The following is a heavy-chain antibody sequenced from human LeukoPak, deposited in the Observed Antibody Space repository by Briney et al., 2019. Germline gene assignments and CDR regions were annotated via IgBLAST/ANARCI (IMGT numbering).Heavy chain of an antibody. V-gene: IGHV4-34*01. CDR2: INHSGST. J-gene: IGHJ4*02. D-gene: IGHD3-22*01. CDR1: GFTFDDYA. Sequence: LRLSCAASGFTFDDYAMHWIRQPPGKGLEWIGEINHSGSTNYNPSLKSRVTISVDTSKNQFSLKLSSVTAADTAVYYCARGVNYDSSGYWITWGQGTLVTVSS. CDR3: ARGVNYDSSGYWIT.